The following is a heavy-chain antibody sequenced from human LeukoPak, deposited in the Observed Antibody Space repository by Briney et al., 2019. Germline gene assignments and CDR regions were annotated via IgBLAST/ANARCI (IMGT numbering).Heavy chain of an antibody. V-gene: IGHV3-23*01. CDR2: ISGSGGST. J-gene: IGHJ5*02. D-gene: IGHD2-2*01. CDR3: AKTTPFYCSSTSCHVGWFDP. Sequence: GGSLRLSRAASGFTFSSYAMSWVRQAPGKGLEWVSAISGSGGSTYYADSVKGRFTISRDNSKNTLYLQMNSLRAEDTAVYYCAKTTPFYCSSTSCHVGWFDPWGQGTLVTVSS. CDR1: GFTFSSYA.